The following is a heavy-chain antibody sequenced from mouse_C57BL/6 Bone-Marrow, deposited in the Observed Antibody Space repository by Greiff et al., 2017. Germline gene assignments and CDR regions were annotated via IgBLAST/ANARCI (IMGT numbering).Heavy chain of an antibody. D-gene: IGHD1-1*01. CDR2: LSSGGSYT. Sequence: EVQLVESGGDLVKPGGSLKLSCAASGFPFSSYGMSWFRQTPDKRLEWVATLSSGGSYTSYPDSVKGRFTISRDNAKNNLYLQMISLKSVYTAMYYCARHAGEYGSSTDYWGQGTTLTVSS. V-gene: IGHV5-6*01. CDR3: ARHAGEYGSSTDY. CDR1: GFPFSSYG. J-gene: IGHJ2*01.